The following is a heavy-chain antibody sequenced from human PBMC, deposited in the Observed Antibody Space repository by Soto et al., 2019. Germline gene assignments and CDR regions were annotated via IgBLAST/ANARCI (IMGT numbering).Heavy chain of an antibody. CDR1: GYTFTSYG. CDR3: ARGLYNPFDY. Sequence: ASVKVSCKASGYTFTSYGISWVRQVPGQGLEWMGWISAFNTNTKYAQKLQGRVTITTHTSASIVYMEVNSLRSEDTAVYYCARGLYNPFDYWGQGTLVIVSS. D-gene: IGHD1-20*01. V-gene: IGHV1-18*01. CDR2: ISAFNTNT. J-gene: IGHJ4*02.